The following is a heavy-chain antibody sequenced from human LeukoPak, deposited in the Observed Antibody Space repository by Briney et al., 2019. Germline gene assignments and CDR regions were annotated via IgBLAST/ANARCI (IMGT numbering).Heavy chain of an antibody. CDR1: GYTFTSYY. CDR3: ARDSVSSSSPGLFDY. V-gene: IGHV1-46*01. CDR2: INPSGGST. J-gene: IGHJ4*02. D-gene: IGHD6-6*01. Sequence: ASVKVSCKASGYTFTSYYMHWVRQAPGQGLEWMGLINPSGGSTSYAQKFQGRVTMTRDMSTSTVYMELSSLRSEDTAVYYCARDSVSSSSPGLFDYWGQGTLVTVSS.